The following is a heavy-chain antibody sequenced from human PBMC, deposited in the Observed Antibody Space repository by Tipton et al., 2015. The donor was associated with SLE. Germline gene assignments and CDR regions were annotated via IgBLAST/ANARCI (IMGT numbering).Heavy chain of an antibody. CDR3: AKDSSGYYSAFDI. D-gene: IGHD3-22*01. Sequence: LSLTCAASGFTFDDYAMHWVRQAPGKGLEWVSGISWNSGSIGYADSVKGRFTISRDNAKNSLYLQMNSLRAEDTALYYCAKDSSGYYSAFDIWGQGTMVTVSS. CDR1: GFTFDDYA. J-gene: IGHJ3*02. CDR2: ISWNSGSI. V-gene: IGHV3-9*01.